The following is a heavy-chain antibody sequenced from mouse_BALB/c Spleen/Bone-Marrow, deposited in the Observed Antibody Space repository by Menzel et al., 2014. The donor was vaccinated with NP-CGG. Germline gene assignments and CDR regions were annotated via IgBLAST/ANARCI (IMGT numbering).Heavy chain of an antibody. Sequence: EVKVEESGGGLVKLGGSLKLSCAASGFTFSSYYMSWVRQTPEKRLELVAAINSNGGSTYYPDTVKGRFTISRDNAKNTLYMQKSSLKSEDTALYYCARSPYGNHFDYWGQGTTLTVSS. J-gene: IGHJ2*01. CDR2: INSNGGST. V-gene: IGHV5-6-2*01. D-gene: IGHD2-10*02. CDR1: GFTFSSYY. CDR3: ARSPYGNHFDY.